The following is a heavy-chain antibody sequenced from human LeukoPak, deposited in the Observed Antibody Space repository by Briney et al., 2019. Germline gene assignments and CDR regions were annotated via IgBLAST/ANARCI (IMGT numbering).Heavy chain of an antibody. V-gene: IGHV3-74*01. D-gene: IGHD2-15*01. J-gene: IGHJ5*02. Sequence: GGSLRLSCADSGFTFSSYWMHWVRQAPGKGLVWVSRINSDGRSTSYADSVGGPFTTSRDNAKNTLYLQMNSLRAEDTAVYYCARSNHGSGGSCYSAWFDPWGQGTLVTVSS. CDR3: ARSNHGSGGSCYSAWFDP. CDR2: INSDGRST. CDR1: GFTFSSYW.